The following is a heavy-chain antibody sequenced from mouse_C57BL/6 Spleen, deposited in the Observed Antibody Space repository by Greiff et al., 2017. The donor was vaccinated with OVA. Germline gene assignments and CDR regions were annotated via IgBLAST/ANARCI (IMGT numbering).Heavy chain of an antibody. CDR2: ISYDGSN. CDR1: GYSITSGYY. J-gene: IGHJ3*01. Sequence: ESGPGLVKPSQSLSLTCSVTGYSITSGYYWNWIRQFPGNKPEWMGYISYDGSNNYNPSLKNRISITRDTSKNQFFLKLNSVTTEDTATYYCARDGDYEGSWFAYWGQGTLVTVSA. D-gene: IGHD2-4*01. CDR3: ARDGDYEGSWFAY. V-gene: IGHV3-6*01.